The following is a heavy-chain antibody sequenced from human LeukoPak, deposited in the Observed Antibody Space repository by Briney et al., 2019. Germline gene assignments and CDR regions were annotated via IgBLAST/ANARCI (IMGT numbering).Heavy chain of an antibody. D-gene: IGHD5/OR15-5a*01. CDR3: TTDLPPETYYYYGMDV. J-gene: IGHJ6*02. Sequence: GGSLRLSCAASGFPFSNYWMNWVRQAPGKGLEWVGRIKSKTDGGTTDYAAPVKGRFTISRDDSKNTLYLQMNSLKTEDTAVYYCTTDLPPETYYYYGMDVWGQGTTVTVSS. CDR1: GFPFSNYW. V-gene: IGHV3-15*01. CDR2: IKSKTDGGTT.